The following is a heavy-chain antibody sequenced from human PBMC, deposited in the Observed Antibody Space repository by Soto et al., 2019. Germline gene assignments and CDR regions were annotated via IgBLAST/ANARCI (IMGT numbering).Heavy chain of an antibody. Sequence: SETLSLTCSVSGASISSTSFYWGWIRQPPGKGLESIANIYYDGNTYYNPSLKSRVTVSLDTSKNQFSLELTSVTAADTAVYYCVRSHIEPRLFMYPFDNWGQGTLVTVSS. V-gene: IGHV4-39*01. J-gene: IGHJ4*02. CDR3: VRSHIEPRLFMYPFDN. CDR1: GASISSTSFY. D-gene: IGHD6-6*01. CDR2: IYYDGNT.